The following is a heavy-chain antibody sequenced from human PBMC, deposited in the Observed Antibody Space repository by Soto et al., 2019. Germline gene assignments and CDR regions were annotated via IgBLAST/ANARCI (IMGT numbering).Heavy chain of an antibody. D-gene: IGHD1-26*01. CDR1: GVSFGTYA. J-gene: IGHJ2*01. CDR2: ISGGIGST. CDR3: AKGAPRY. V-gene: IGHV3-23*01. Sequence: PGVSLRLSCVASGVSFGTYAMTWVRQVPGKGLEWVSTISGGIGSTFYADSVKGRFTISRDISKKMLFLHMNGLRGEETGTYYCAKGAPRY.